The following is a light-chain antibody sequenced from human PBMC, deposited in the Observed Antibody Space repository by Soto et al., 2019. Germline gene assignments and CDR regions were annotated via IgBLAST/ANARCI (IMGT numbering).Light chain of an antibody. Sequence: EVVLTQSPGTLSLSPGERATLSCRASQSISTNYLAWYQQKPGQAPKLLIYAASSRLTGIPDRFSGSGSGTDFTLTISRLAPEDFALYYCQQYGRTFGQGTRLDIK. CDR1: QSISTNY. J-gene: IGKJ5*01. CDR3: QQYGRT. CDR2: AAS. V-gene: IGKV3-20*01.